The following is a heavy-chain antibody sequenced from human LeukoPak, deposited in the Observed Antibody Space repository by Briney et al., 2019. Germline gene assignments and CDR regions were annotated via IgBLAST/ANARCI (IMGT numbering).Heavy chain of an antibody. Sequence: SVKVSCKASGGTFSSYAISWVRQAPGQGLEWMGGIIPIFGTANYAQKFQGRVTITADESTSTAYMELSSLRSEDTAVYYCARGATQPYSGSYYVEPPYYYYMDVWGKGTTVTVSS. V-gene: IGHV1-69*01. CDR2: IIPIFGTA. CDR3: ARGATQPYSGSYYVEPPYYYYMDV. CDR1: GGTFSSYA. J-gene: IGHJ6*03. D-gene: IGHD1-26*01.